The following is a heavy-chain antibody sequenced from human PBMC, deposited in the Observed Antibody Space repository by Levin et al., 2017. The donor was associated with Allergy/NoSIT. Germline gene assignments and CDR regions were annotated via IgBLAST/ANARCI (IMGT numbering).Heavy chain of an antibody. V-gene: IGHV4-30-4*01. J-gene: IGHJ4*02. CDR2: IYYSGST. Sequence: PSETLSLTCTVSGGSISSGDYYRSWIRQPPGKGLEWIGYIYYSGSTYYNPSLKSRVTISVDTSKNQFSLKLSSVTAADTAVYYCARETPSYCSSTSCYGGYFDYWGQGTLVTVSS. CDR3: ARETPSYCSSTSCYGGYFDY. CDR1: GGSISSGDYY. D-gene: IGHD2-2*01.